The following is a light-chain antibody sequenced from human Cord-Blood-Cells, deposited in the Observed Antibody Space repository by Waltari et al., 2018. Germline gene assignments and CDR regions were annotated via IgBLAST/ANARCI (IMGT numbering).Light chain of an antibody. J-gene: IGLJ2*01. Sequence: QSALTQPASVSGSPGQSITIPCTGTSSDVGSFHLVSWYQQHPGKAPKLMLYEGSNRPSGVSNLFSGSKSGNTASLTISGLQAEDEADYYCCSYAGSSTVVFGGGTKLTVL. CDR2: EGS. CDR1: SSDVGSFHL. CDR3: CSYAGSSTVV. V-gene: IGLV2-23*01.